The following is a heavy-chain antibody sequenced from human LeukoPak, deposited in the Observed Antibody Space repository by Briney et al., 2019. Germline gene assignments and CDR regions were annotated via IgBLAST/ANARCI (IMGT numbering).Heavy chain of an antibody. CDR1: GGSISSGGYY. CDR3: ARGVTMIVVVIGGMPDAFDI. V-gene: IGHV4-31*03. D-gene: IGHD3-22*01. CDR2: IYYSGST. Sequence: SQTLSLTCSVSGGSISSGGYYWSWIRQHPGKGLEWIGYIYYSGSTYYNPSLKSRVTISVDTSKNQFSLKLSSVTAADTAVYYCARGVTMIVVVIGGMPDAFDIWGQGTMVTVSS. J-gene: IGHJ3*02.